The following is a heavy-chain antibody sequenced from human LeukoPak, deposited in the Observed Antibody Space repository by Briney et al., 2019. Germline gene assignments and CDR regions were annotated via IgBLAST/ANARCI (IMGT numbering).Heavy chain of an antibody. CDR1: GFNFRDAA. D-gene: IGHD5-24*01. J-gene: IGHJ3*01. CDR3: AKDIQLST. Sequence: PGGSLRLSCAASGFNFRDAAMTWVRRAPGKGLEWVSLISFSGDNSYYAGSVKGRFTIYRDNSKNTLSLQMNSLRVEDTAIYYCAKDIQLSTWGLGTMVTVSS. CDR2: ISFSGDNS. V-gene: IGHV3-23*01.